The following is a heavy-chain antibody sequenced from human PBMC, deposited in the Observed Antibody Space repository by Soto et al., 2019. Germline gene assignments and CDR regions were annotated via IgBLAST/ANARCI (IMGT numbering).Heavy chain of an antibody. CDR1: GFTFSSYV. CDR2: ISYDGSNK. CDR3: ATTASRGVCLLCGMDV. V-gene: IGHV3-30-3*01. J-gene: IGHJ6*02. Sequence: QPGGSLRLSCAASGFTFSSYVMHWVRQAPGKGLEWVAAISYDGSNKYYADSVKGRFTISRDNSKNTLYLQMNSLRAEDTAVYYCATTASRGVCLLCGMDVWGQGTTVTVSS. D-gene: IGHD2-8*01.